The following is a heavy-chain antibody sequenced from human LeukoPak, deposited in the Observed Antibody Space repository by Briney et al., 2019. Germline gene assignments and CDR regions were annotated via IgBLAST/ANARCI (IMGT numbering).Heavy chain of an antibody. D-gene: IGHD3-16*02. CDR2: ISAYNGNT. CDR1: GYTSTSYG. Sequence: GASVKVSCKASGYTSTSYGIIWVRQAPGQGLEWMGWISAYNGNTNYAQKLQGGVTMTTDTSTSTAYMELRSLRSDDTAVYYCARSYRPSSPPAYWGQGTLVTVSS. J-gene: IGHJ4*02. V-gene: IGHV1-18*01. CDR3: ARSYRPSSPPAY.